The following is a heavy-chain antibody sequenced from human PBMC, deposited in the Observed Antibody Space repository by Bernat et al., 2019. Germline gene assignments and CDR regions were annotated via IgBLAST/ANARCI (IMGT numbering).Heavy chain of an antibody. CDR2: VSYDGRHK. D-gene: IGHD4-11*01. CDR3: VRDRAARYSYHGMDV. V-gene: IGHV3-30*04. CDR1: GFTFSDYS. Sequence: VQLVESGGGVVQPGRSLRLSCVASGFTFSDYSLHWVRQAPGKGLEWVAVVSYDGRHKYYADSAQAQFIISRDDSENTLYLRMDSLKSEDTAVYYGVRDRAARYSYHGMDVWGRGTAVTVSS. J-gene: IGHJ6*02.